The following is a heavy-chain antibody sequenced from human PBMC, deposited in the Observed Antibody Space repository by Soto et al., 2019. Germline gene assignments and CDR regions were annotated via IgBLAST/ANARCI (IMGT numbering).Heavy chain of an antibody. D-gene: IGHD2-8*01. V-gene: IGHV1-18*01. CDR3: AREGGGTKPLGY. J-gene: IGHJ4*02. Sequence: QVQLVQSGPEVKKPGASVKVSCKASGYTFTNYGFNWVRQAPGQGLEWMGWISAYNGHTKYSQILQGRVTMTTDTSTSTAYMALRSLTSDDTAVYYCAREGGGTKPLGYWGQGTLVTVSS. CDR1: GYTFTNYG. CDR2: ISAYNGHT.